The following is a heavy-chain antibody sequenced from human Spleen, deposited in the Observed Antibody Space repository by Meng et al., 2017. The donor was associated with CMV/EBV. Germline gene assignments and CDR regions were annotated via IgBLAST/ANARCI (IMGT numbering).Heavy chain of an antibody. CDR3: ARENRFLEWLFQYYYYDMDV. J-gene: IGHJ6*02. V-gene: IGHV3-30*04. D-gene: IGHD3-3*01. CDR2: ISYDGSNK. CDR1: GFTFSSYA. Sequence: GESLKISCAASGFTFSSYAMHWVRQAPGKGLEWVAVISYDGSNKYYADSVKGRFTISRDNSKNTLYLQMNSLRAEDTAVYYCARENRFLEWLFQYYYYDMDVWGQGTTVTVSS.